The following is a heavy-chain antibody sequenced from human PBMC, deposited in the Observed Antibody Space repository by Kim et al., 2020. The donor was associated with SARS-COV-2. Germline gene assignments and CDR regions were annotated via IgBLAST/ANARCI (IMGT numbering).Heavy chain of an antibody. D-gene: IGHD1-26*01. V-gene: IGHV5-10-1*01. CDR3: ARHIWGELLAPHFDY. Sequence: GESLKISCKGSGYSFTSYWISWVRQMPGKGLEWMGRIDPSDSYTNYSPSFQGHVTISADKSISTAYLQWSSLKASDTAMYYCARHIWGELLAPHFDYWGQGTLVTVSS. J-gene: IGHJ4*02. CDR2: IDPSDSYT. CDR1: GYSFTSYW.